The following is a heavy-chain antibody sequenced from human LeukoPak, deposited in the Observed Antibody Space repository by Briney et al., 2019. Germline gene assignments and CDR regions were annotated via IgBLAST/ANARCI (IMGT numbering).Heavy chain of an antibody. D-gene: IGHD2-2*01. V-gene: IGHV1-69-2*01. CDR3: ATAAYNASDI. CDR2: VDPEDGET. Sequence: ASVKVSCKVSGYTFTDYYMHWVQQAPGKGLEWMGLVDPEDGETIYAEKFQGRVTITADTSTDTAYMELSSLRSEDTAVYYCATAAYNASDIWGQGTMVTVSS. CDR1: GYTFTDYY. J-gene: IGHJ3*02.